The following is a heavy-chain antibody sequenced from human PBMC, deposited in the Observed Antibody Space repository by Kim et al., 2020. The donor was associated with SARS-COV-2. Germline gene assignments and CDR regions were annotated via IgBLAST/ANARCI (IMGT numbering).Heavy chain of an antibody. V-gene: IGHV1-69*13. CDR2: IIPIFGTA. J-gene: IGHJ6*02. CDR1: GGTFSSYA. CDR3: ARDVGYYDSSGSGNYYYGMDV. D-gene: IGHD3-22*01. Sequence: SVKVSCKASGGTFSSYAISWVRQAPGQGLEWMGGIIPIFGTANYAQKFQGRVTITADESTSTAYMELSSLRPEDTAVYYCARDVGYYDSSGSGNYYYGMDVWGQGTTVTVSS.